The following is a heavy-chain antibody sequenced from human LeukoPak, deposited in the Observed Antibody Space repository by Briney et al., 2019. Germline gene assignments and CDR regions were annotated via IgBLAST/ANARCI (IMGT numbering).Heavy chain of an antibody. CDR2: IAGGDDR. CDR1: GFTFSSYA. Sequence: PGGSLRLSCAASGFTFSSYAMSWVRQAPGKGLEWVAGIAGGDDRFYTDSVKGRFSISRDNSKNTVDLQMNSLRVEDTAVYYCAREEQWLGGNWFDPWGQGTLVTVSS. J-gene: IGHJ5*02. D-gene: IGHD6-19*01. V-gene: IGHV3-23*01. CDR3: AREEQWLGGNWFDP.